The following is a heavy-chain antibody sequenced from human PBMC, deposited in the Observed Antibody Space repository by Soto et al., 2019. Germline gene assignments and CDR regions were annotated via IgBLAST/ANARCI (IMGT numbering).Heavy chain of an antibody. D-gene: IGHD2-15*01. CDR3: ARGGYCSGGSCYATFDY. CDR1: GYTFTSYD. Sequence: QVQLVQSGAEVKKPGASVKVSCKASGYTFTSYDINWVRQATGQGLEWMGWMNPNSGNTGYAQKFQGRVTMTRNTSISTAYRELSSLRSEDTAVYYCARGGYCSGGSCYATFDYWGQGTLVTVS. CDR2: MNPNSGNT. V-gene: IGHV1-8*01. J-gene: IGHJ4*02.